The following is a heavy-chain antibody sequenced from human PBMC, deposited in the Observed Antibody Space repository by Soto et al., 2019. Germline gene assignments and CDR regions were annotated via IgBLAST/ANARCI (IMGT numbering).Heavy chain of an antibody. J-gene: IGHJ6*03. Sequence: GGSLRLSCTASGFTFGDYAMSWFRQAPGKGLEWVGFIRSKAYGGTTEYAASVKGRFTISRDDSKSIAYLQMNSLKTEDTAVYYCTRENYGDYPLLYYYYMDVWGKGTTVTVSS. D-gene: IGHD4-17*01. CDR2: IRSKAYGGTT. CDR3: TRENYGDYPLLYYYYMDV. V-gene: IGHV3-49*03. CDR1: GFTFGDYA.